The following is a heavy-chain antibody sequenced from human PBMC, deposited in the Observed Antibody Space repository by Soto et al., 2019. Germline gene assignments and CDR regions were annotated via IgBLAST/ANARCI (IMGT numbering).Heavy chain of an antibody. Sequence: SETLSLTCAVYGGSFSGYYWSWIRQPPGKGLEWIGEINHSGSTNYNPSLKSRVTISVDTSKNQFSLKLSSVTAADTAVYYCARRHPYSSSSGPAFDIWGQGTMVTVSS. CDR3: ARRHPYSSSSGPAFDI. D-gene: IGHD6-6*01. CDR1: GGSFSGYY. CDR2: INHSGST. V-gene: IGHV4-34*01. J-gene: IGHJ3*02.